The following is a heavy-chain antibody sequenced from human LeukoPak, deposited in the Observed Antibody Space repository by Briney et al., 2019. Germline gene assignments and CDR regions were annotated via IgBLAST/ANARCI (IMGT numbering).Heavy chain of an antibody. CDR3: ASGGTAVVMALTYYFDT. D-gene: IGHD3-22*01. V-gene: IGHV4-61*02. Sequence: SQTLSLTCTVSGGSISSGSYYWSWIRQPAGKGLEWIGRIYTSGSTNYNPSLKSRVTISVDTSKNQFSLKLTSVTAADTAVYYCASGGTAVVMALTYYFDTWGQGTPVTVSS. CDR2: IYTSGST. CDR1: GGSISSGSYY. J-gene: IGHJ4*02.